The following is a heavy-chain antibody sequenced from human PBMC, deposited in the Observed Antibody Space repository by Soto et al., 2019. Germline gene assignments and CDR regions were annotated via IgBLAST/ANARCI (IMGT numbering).Heavy chain of an antibody. CDR1: GGSFSGYY. V-gene: IGHV4-34*01. CDR2: INHSGST. CDR3: ARARMSGYYPAWRY. J-gene: IGHJ4*02. Sequence: QVQLQQWGAGLLKPSETLSLTCAVYGGSFSGYYWSWIRQPPGKGLEWIGEINHSGSTNYNPSLKSRVTISVDTSKNQFSLKLSSVTAADTAVYYCARARMSGYYPAWRYWGQGTLVTVSS. D-gene: IGHD3-22*01.